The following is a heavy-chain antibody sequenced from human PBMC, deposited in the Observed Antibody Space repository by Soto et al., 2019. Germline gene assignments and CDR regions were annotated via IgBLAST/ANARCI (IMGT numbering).Heavy chain of an antibody. CDR2: INSDGSST. D-gene: IGHD3-10*01. CDR3: ARVVWFGELIPFGY. V-gene: IGHV3-74*01. Sequence: EVQLVESGGGLVQPWGSLRLSCAASGFAFSSYWMHWVRQAPGKGLVWVSRINSDGSSTSYADSVKGRFTISRDNAKNTLYLQMNSLRAEDTAVYYCARVVWFGELIPFGYWGQGTLVTVSS. J-gene: IGHJ4*02. CDR1: GFAFSSYW.